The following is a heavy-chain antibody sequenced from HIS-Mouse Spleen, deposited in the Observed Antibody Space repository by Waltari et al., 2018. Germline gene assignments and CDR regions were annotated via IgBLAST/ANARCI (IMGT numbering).Heavy chain of an antibody. V-gene: IGHV4-39*07. D-gene: IGHD6-13*01. CDR2: IYYSGST. Sequence: LQLQESGPGLVKPSETLSVTCTVYGGSISGRIYYWVWIRQPPGKGLEWIGSIYYSGSTYYNPSLKSRVTISVDTSKNQFSLKLSSVTAADTAVYYCAREIPYSSSWYDWYFDLWGRGTLVTVSS. J-gene: IGHJ2*01. CDR1: GGSISGRIYY. CDR3: AREIPYSSSWYDWYFDL.